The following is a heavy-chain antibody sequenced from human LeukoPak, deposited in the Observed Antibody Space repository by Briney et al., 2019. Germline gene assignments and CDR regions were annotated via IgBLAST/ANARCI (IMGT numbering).Heavy chain of an antibody. CDR2: ISSSDSTI. CDR1: GFTFSSYE. J-gene: IGHJ4*02. Sequence: PGGXLRLSCTASGFTFSSYEMNWVRQAPGKGLEWVSYISSSDSTIYYADSVKGRFTISRDNAKNSLYLQMNSLRAEDTAVYYCARADSSDWIFDYWGQGTLVTVSS. V-gene: IGHV3-48*03. D-gene: IGHD6-19*01. CDR3: ARADSSDWIFDY.